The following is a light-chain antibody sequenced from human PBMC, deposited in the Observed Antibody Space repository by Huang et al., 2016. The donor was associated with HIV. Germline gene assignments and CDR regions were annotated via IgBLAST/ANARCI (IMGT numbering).Light chain of an antibody. CDR1: QSINTF. J-gene: IGKJ1*01. Sequence: DIQMTQSPSSLSASVGDRVTITCRASQSINTFLNWYQQKPGKAPMLLIYATSTLQSEVPSRFSGSGSGTEFTLTISSLQPEDSATYYCQQSYSTRWTFGQGTKVEIK. CDR3: QQSYSTRWT. CDR2: ATS. V-gene: IGKV1-39*01.